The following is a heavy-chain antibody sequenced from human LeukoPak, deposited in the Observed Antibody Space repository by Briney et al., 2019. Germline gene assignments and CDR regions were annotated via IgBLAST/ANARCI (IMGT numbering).Heavy chain of an antibody. J-gene: IGHJ4*02. D-gene: IGHD3-22*01. CDR3: AKRGVVIRVILVGFHKETYYFDS. V-gene: IGHV3-23*01. Sequence: GGSLRLSCAVSGITLSNYGMSWVRQAPGKGLEWVAGISGSGGSTNYADSVKGRFTISRDNPKNTLYLQMNILRAEDTAVYFCAKRGVVIRVILVGFHKETYYFDSWGQGALVTVSS. CDR2: ISGSGGST. CDR1: GITLSNYG.